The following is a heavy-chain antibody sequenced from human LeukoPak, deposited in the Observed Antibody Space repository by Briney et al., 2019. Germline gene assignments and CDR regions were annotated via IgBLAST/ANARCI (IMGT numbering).Heavy chain of an antibody. CDR2: VKTDGRST. D-gene: IGHD6-19*01. CDR1: GFTFSTRW. V-gene: IGHV3-74*01. Sequence: PGGSLRLSCAVSGFTSGFTFSTRWMHWVRQAPGKGLVWVSLVKTDGRSTNYADSVKGRFTVSRDNAKNTLYLQMNNLRVEDTALYYCHPLGYTSNWGQGTLVTVSS. CDR3: HPLGYTSN. J-gene: IGHJ4*02.